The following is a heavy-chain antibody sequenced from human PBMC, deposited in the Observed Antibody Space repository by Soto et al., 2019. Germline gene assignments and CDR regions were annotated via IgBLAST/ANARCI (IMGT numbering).Heavy chain of an antibody. J-gene: IGHJ4*02. CDR1: GFTFSTYW. D-gene: IGHD3-10*01. CDR2: IKQDGSEK. Sequence: GGSLRLSCAASGFTFSTYWMSWVRQAPGKGLEWVANIKQDGSEKYYVDSVKGRFTISRDNAKNSLYLQMNSLRGEDTAVYYCVQSARSFGYWGQGTLVTVSS. V-gene: IGHV3-7*01. CDR3: VQSARSFGY.